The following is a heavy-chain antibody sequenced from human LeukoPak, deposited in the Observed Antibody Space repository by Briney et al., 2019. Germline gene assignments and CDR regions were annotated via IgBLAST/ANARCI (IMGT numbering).Heavy chain of an antibody. J-gene: IGHJ5*02. V-gene: IGHV4-4*07. Sequence: PSETLSLTCTVSGGSISSYYWSWIRQPAGKGLEWIGRIYTSGSTNYNPSLKSRVTMSVDTSKNQFSLKLSSVTAADTAVYYCARDLVSRWSITIFGVAPTGWFDPWGQGTLVTVSS. CDR3: ARDLVSRWSITIFGVAPTGWFDP. D-gene: IGHD3-3*01. CDR1: GGSISSYY. CDR2: IYTSGST.